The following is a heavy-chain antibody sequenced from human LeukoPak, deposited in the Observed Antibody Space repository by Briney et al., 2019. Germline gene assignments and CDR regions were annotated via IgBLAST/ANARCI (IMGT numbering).Heavy chain of an antibody. CDR2: IYSGGST. CDR3: ARVRGYSYGLGY. CDR1: GFTVSSNY. D-gene: IGHD5-18*01. V-gene: IGHV3-53*01. J-gene: IGHJ4*02. Sequence: GGSLRLSCAASGFTVSSNYMSWVRQAPGKGLEWVSVIYSGGSTYYADSVKGRFTISRDNSKNTLYLQMNSLRAEDTAVYYCARVRGYSYGLGYWGQGTLVTVSS.